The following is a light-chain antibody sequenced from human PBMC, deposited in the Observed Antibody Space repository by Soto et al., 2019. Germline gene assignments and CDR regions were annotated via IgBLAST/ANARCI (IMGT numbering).Light chain of an antibody. CDR1: SSDVGGYNY. V-gene: IGLV2-8*01. J-gene: IGLJ2*01. CDR3: SSYAGRNNLV. Sequence: SALTQPPSASGSPGQSVTISCTGTSSDVGGYNYVSWYQHHPGKAPKLMIYEVTKRPSGVPDRFSGSKSGNTASLTVSGLQAEDEADYYCSSYAGRNNLVFGGGTKLTVL. CDR2: EVT.